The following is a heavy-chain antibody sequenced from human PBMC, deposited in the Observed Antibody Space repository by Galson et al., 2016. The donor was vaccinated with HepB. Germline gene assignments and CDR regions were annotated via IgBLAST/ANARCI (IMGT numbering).Heavy chain of an antibody. Sequence: SLRLSCAASGFAFSSHWMHWVRQDLGKGLVWVSRINSDGTISNYADSVKGRFTISSDNAKNTLYLQMNRLRAEDTAVYFCVRDHSVVPTTAYNWFDPWGRGTLVTVSS. V-gene: IGHV3-74*01. CDR2: INSDGTIS. CDR1: GFAFSSHW. D-gene: IGHD4-23*01. CDR3: VRDHSVVPTTAYNWFDP. J-gene: IGHJ5*02.